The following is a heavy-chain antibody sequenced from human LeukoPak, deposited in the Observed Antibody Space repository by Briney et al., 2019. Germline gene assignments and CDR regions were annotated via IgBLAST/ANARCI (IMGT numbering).Heavy chain of an antibody. Sequence: GASVKVSCKASGYTFTGYYMHWVRQAPGQGLEWMGWINPNSGGTNYAQKFQGRVTMTRDTSISTAYMELSRLRSDDTAVYYCARDLSIVVVPAAIPAFDIWGQGTMVTVSS. CDR2: INPNSGGT. CDR1: GYTFTGYY. CDR3: ARDLSIVVVPAAIPAFDI. J-gene: IGHJ3*02. D-gene: IGHD2-2*01. V-gene: IGHV1-2*02.